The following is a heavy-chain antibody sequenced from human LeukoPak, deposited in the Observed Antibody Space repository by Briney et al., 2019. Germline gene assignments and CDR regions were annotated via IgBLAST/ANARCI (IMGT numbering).Heavy chain of an antibody. J-gene: IGHJ6*03. CDR1: GFTFTGYY. CDR3: ARVGGDYGDYVTNWGISYYYYYMDV. V-gene: IGHV1-2*02. CDR2: INPNSGGT. D-gene: IGHD4-17*01. Sequence: GGSLRLSCAASGFTFTGYYMHWVRQAPGQGLEWMGWINPNSGGTNYAQKFQGRVTMTRDTSISTAYMELSRLRSDDTAVYYCARVGGDYGDYVTNWGISYYYYYMDVWGKGTTVTVSS.